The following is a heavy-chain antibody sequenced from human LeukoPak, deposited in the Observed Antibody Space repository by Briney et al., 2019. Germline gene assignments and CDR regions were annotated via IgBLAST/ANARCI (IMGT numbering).Heavy chain of an antibody. CDR2: DYYSGNT. D-gene: IGHD3-16*01. Sequence: SETLSLTCTASGGYISSCSFFWAWMPQPPGKGLEWIGNDYYSGNTHYIPPRKSRVTISLYTSKSQFSLRLTAVTAADTAVYYCARHGLYQDYGYWGQGILVTVSS. CDR3: ARHGLYQDYGY. V-gene: IGHV4-39*01. CDR1: GGYISSCSFF. J-gene: IGHJ4*02.